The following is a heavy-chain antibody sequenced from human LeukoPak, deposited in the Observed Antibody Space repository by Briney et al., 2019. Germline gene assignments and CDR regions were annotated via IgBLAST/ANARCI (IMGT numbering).Heavy chain of an antibody. CDR2: ISSSSSTI. CDR3: ARKLTVGASADY. D-gene: IGHD1-26*01. CDR1: GFTFSSYS. J-gene: IGHJ4*02. Sequence: PGGSLTLSCAPSGFTFSSYSMNWVRQAPGKGLEWVSYISSSSSTIYYADSVKGRFTISRDNAKNSLYLQMNSLRDEDTAVYYCARKLTVGASADYGGQGTLVTVSS. V-gene: IGHV3-48*02.